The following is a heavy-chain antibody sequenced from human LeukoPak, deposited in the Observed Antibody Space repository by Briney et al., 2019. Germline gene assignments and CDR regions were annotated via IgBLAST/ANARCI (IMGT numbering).Heavy chain of an antibody. CDR1: GFTFSSYS. CDR2: ISSSSSYI. J-gene: IGHJ3*02. V-gene: IGHV3-21*01. CDR3: ARDREGATLNDAFDI. D-gene: IGHD1-26*01. Sequence: PGGSLRLSCAASGFTFSSYSMNWARQAPGKGLEWVSSISSSSSYIYYADSVKGRFTISRDNAKNSLYLQMNSLRAEDTAVYYCARDREGATLNDAFDIWGQGTMVTVSS.